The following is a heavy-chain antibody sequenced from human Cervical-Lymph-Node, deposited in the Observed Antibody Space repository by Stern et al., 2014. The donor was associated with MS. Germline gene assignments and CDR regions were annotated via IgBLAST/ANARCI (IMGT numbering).Heavy chain of an antibody. Sequence: QVQLQESGPGLVKPSETLSLTCSVSANSMSSYYWSWIRQPPGKRLEWIGYIYYRGSTTYNPSLKSRVTISFDTSKNQFSLNLSSVSAADTAVYYCATIAVAAEPPFAYWGQGTLVTVSS. D-gene: IGHD6-19*01. CDR3: ATIAVAAEPPFAY. V-gene: IGHV4-59*01. J-gene: IGHJ4*02. CDR2: IYYRGST. CDR1: ANSMSSYY.